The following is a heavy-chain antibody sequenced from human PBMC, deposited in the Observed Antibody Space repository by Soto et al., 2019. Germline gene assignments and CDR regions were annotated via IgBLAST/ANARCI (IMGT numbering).Heavy chain of an antibody. Sequence: GASVKVSCKASGYTFIGYYIHWVRQAPGQGLEWMGWIDPNSGGPNYAQRFQGRVTMTRDTFISTAYMELNSLTTDDTAVYYCARGRFGELFTDFDYWGQGALVTVSS. V-gene: IGHV1-2*02. CDR3: ARGRFGELFTDFDY. J-gene: IGHJ4*02. CDR2: IDPNSGGP. CDR1: GYTFIGYY. D-gene: IGHD3-10*01.